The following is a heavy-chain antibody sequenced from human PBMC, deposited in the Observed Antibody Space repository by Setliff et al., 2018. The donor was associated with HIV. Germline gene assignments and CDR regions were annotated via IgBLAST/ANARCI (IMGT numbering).Heavy chain of an antibody. Sequence: KPGGSLRLSCAASGFTFSNYNMNWVRQAPGKGLEWVSSISSSSSYIYYANSVKGRFTISRDNAKNSLYLQMSSLRAEDMAVYYCARDHEDSGWYVESVDYWGQGTLVTVSS. J-gene: IGHJ4*02. D-gene: IGHD6-19*01. CDR1: GFTFSNYN. CDR3: ARDHEDSGWYVESVDY. CDR2: ISSSSSYI. V-gene: IGHV3-21*01.